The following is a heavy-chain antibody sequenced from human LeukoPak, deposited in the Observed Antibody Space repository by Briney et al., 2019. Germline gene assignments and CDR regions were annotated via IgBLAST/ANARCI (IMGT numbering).Heavy chain of an antibody. Sequence: SETLSLTVTVSVGSIRSYYWSSIRQPPGKGREWIGYIYYSGSTNYKPSLKSRVTISVDTSKNQFSLKLSSVTAADTAVYYCARARAYGDYGYWGQGTLVTVSS. CDR3: ARARAYGDYGY. CDR2: IYYSGST. J-gene: IGHJ4*02. V-gene: IGHV4-59*01. D-gene: IGHD4-17*01. CDR1: VGSIRSYY.